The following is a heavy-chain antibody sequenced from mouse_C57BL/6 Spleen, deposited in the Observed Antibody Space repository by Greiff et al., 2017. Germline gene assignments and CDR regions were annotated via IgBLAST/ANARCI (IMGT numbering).Heavy chain of an antibody. J-gene: IGHJ4*01. D-gene: IGHD2-4*01. Sequence: VQLQQPGAELVKPGASVKLSCKASGYTFTSYWMHWVKQRPGQGLEWIGMIHPNSGSTNYNEKFKSKATLTVDKSSSTAYMQLSSLTSEDSAVYYCARRVIYYDQRAMDYWGQGTSVTVSS. CDR2: IHPNSGST. V-gene: IGHV1-64*01. CDR1: GYTFTSYW. CDR3: ARRVIYYDQRAMDY.